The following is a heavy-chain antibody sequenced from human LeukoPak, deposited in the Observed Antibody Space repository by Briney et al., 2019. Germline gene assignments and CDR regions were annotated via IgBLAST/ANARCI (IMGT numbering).Heavy chain of an antibody. CDR3: VREDTPATANY. CDR1: GFTVSSNY. CDR2: ISGSGGST. V-gene: IGHV3-23*01. J-gene: IGHJ4*02. D-gene: IGHD2-21*02. Sequence: GGSLRLSCAASGFTVSSNYMSWVRQAPGKGLEWVSAISGSGGSTYYADSVKGRFTISRDNSKDTLFLQMHSLRPGDTAVYYCVREDTPATANYWGQGTLVTISS.